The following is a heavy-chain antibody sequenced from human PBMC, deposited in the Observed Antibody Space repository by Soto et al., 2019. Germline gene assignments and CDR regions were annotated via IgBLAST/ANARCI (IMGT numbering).Heavy chain of an antibody. V-gene: IGHV1-8*01. D-gene: IGHD3-22*01. J-gene: IGHJ4*02. CDR3: VRGTYDSSGYYLSFFDY. CDR2: MNPNSGNT. Sequence: GASVKVSCKASGYTFTSYDINWVRQATGQGLEWMGWMNPNSGNTGYAQKLQGRVTMTTNTSSITAYMELGSLRSDDTAFFFFVRGTYDSSGYYLSFFDYWGQGTLVTVSS. CDR1: GYTFTSYD.